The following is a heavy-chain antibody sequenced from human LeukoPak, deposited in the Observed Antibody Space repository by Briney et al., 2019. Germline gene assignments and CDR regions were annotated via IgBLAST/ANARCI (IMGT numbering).Heavy chain of an antibody. D-gene: IGHD5-12*01. CDR2: IKQDGSER. CDR1: GFTFSSYW. Sequence: PGGSLRLSCAASGFTFSSYWMSWVRQAPGKGLEWVANIKQDGSERYYVDSVKGRFTISRDNAKNSLYLQMNSLSAEDSAVYYCARDSAYNAFDIWGQGTMVTVSS. J-gene: IGHJ3*02. V-gene: IGHV3-7*01. CDR3: ARDSAYNAFDI.